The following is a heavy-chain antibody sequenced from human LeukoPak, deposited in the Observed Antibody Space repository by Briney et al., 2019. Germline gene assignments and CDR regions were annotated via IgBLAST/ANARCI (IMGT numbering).Heavy chain of an antibody. J-gene: IGHJ4*02. Sequence: GESPKISCKGSGYSFTSYWIAWVRQMPGKGLEWMGIIYPGDSESRYSPSFQGQVTISADKSISTAYLQWSSLKASDTAMYYCARLSVYSSGWYRFDYWGQGTLVTVSS. V-gene: IGHV5-51*01. D-gene: IGHD6-19*01. CDR1: GYSFTSYW. CDR3: ARLSVYSSGWYRFDY. CDR2: IYPGDSES.